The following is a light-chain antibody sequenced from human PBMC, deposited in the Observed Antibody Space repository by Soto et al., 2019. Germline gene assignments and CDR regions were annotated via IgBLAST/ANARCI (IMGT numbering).Light chain of an antibody. CDR2: EVS. CDR1: SSDVGGYNY. CDR3: SSYAGSNNV. Sequence: SALTQPPSASGSPGQSVTISCTGTSSDVGGYNYVSWYQQHPGKAPKLMIYEVSKRPSGVPDRFSGSKSGNTASLTVSGLQAEDEADYYCSSYAGSNNVFGTGTKVTAL. V-gene: IGLV2-8*01. J-gene: IGLJ1*01.